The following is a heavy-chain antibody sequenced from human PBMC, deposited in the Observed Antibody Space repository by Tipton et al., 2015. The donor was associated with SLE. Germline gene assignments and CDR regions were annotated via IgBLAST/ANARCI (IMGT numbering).Heavy chain of an antibody. J-gene: IGHJ4*02. D-gene: IGHD3-16*02. V-gene: IGHV4-61*01. Sequence: TLSLTCAVSGYSISSGYYWGWIRQPPGKGLEWIGYIYYSGSTNYNPSLKSRVTISVDTSKNQFSLKLSSVTAADTAVYYCARDTSYRLDYWGQGTLVTVSS. CDR1: GYSISSGYY. CDR3: ARDTSYRLDY. CDR2: IYYSGST.